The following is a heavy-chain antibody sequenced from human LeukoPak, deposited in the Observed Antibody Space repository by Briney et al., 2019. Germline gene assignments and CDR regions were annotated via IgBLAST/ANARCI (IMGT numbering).Heavy chain of an antibody. J-gene: IGHJ4*02. D-gene: IGHD6-19*01. CDR1: GGSFSGYY. Sequence: PSETLSLTCAVYGGSFSGYYWSWIRQPPGKGLEWIGEINHSGSTNYNPSLKSRVTISVDTSKNQFSLKLSSVTAADTAVYYCARRVSGIAVAGYFDYWGQGTLVTVSS. CDR2: INHSGST. V-gene: IGHV4-34*01. CDR3: ARRVSGIAVAGYFDY.